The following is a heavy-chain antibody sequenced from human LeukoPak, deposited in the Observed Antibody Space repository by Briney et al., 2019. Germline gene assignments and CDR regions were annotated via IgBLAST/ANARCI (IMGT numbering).Heavy chain of an antibody. J-gene: IGHJ6*02. CDR1: GFPFSTYD. CDR3: AKALEDGMDV. Sequence: GGSLRLSCAASGFPFSTYDMHWVRQAPGKGLEWVAVISYDGSNKYYADSVKGRFTISRDNSKNTLYLQMNSLRAEDTAVYYCAKALEDGMDVWGQGTTVTVSS. V-gene: IGHV3-30*18. CDR2: ISYDGSNK.